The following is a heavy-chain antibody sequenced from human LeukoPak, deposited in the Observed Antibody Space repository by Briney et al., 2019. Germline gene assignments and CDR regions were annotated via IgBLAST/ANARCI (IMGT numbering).Heavy chain of an antibody. V-gene: IGHV1-46*01. D-gene: IGHD5-12*01. J-gene: IGHJ2*01. Sequence: GASVKVSCKASGYSFTGYNMHWVRQAPGQGLEWMGIINPSGGSTSYAQKFQGRVTMTRDTSTSTVYMELSSLRSEDTAVYCCARSWLRRCWYFDLWGRGTLVTVSS. CDR2: INPSGGST. CDR1: GYSFTGYN. CDR3: ARSWLRRCWYFDL.